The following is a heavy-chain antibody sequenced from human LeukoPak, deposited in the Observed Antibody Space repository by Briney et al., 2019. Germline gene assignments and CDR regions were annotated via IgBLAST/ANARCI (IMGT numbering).Heavy chain of an antibody. CDR3: ARDLGLHSGSYN. J-gene: IGHJ4*02. CDR1: GFTFSSYA. Sequence: PGGSLRLSCAASGFTFSSYAMHWVRQAPGKGLEWVAVISYDGSNKYYADSVKGRFTISRDNSKNTLYLQMNSLRAEDTAVYYCARDLGLHSGSYNWGQGTLVTVSS. V-gene: IGHV3-30*04. CDR2: ISYDGSNK. D-gene: IGHD1-26*01.